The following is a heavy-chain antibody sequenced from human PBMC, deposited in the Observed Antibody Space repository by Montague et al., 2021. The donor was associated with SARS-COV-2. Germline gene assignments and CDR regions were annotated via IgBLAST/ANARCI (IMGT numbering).Heavy chain of an antibody. J-gene: IGHJ3*02. CDR2: ISGNSGSI. CDR3: AKDTNIAAAGIPHFNDAFAI. CDR1: GFTFDAYA. V-gene: IGHV3-9*01. D-gene: IGHD6-13*01. Sequence: SLSLSWAASGFTFDAYAMHWVRQAPGKGLEWVSAISGNSGSIGYADSVKGRFTISRDNAKNSLYLQMNSLRAEDTALYYCAKDTNIAAAGIPHFNDAFAIWGQGTMVTVSS.